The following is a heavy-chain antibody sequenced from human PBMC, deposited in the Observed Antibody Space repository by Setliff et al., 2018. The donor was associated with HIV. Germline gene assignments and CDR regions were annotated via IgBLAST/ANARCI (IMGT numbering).Heavy chain of an antibody. CDR1: GASISSYC. Sequence: PSETLSLTCSGSGASISSYCWSWIRQPPGKGLEWIGYVDYNGRTDYNPSLKSRVTISLDTSKNQVSLKLSSVAAADTAVYHCARGAYRDGYDYWGQGTLVTVSS. J-gene: IGHJ4*02. D-gene: IGHD5-18*01. V-gene: IGHV4-59*01. CDR3: ARGAYRDGYDY. CDR2: VDYNGRT.